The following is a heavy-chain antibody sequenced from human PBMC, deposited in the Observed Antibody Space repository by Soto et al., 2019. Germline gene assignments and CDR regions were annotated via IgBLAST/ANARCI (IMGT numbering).Heavy chain of an antibody. D-gene: IGHD3-16*01. CDR3: ARLLGLLKGKLIDY. CDR1: GFTFSSYA. CDR2: ISYDGSNK. Sequence: QVQLVESGGGVVQPGRSLRLSCAASGFTFSSYAMHWVRQAPGKGLEWVAVISYDGSNKYYEDSVKGRFTISRDNSKNTLYPQINSLIAEDTDVYYCARLLGLLKGKLIDYWGQGSVVTVSS. J-gene: IGHJ4*02. V-gene: IGHV3-30-3*01.